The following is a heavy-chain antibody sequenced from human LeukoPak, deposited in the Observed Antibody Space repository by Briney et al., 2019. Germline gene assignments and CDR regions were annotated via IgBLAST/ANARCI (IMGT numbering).Heavy chain of an antibody. J-gene: IGHJ4*02. Sequence: GGSLRLSCAASGFTFSTYGMHWVRQTPGKGLEWVAVIWYDGSNKFCADSVKGRFTISRDNSKNTLYLEMNSLRAEDTAVYFCARELTGGFDYWGQGTLVTVSS. V-gene: IGHV3-33*01. D-gene: IGHD1-14*01. CDR3: ARELTGGFDY. CDR1: GFTFSTYG. CDR2: IWYDGSNK.